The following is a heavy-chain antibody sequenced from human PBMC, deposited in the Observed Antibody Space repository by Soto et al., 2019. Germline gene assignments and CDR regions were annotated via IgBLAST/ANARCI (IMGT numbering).Heavy chain of an antibody. J-gene: IGHJ4*02. CDR3: ARQVVPAAHLDY. CDR1: GYSFTRYW. Sequence: PGESLKISCKGSGYSFTRYWISLVRQMPGKGLEWMGRIDPSDSYTNYSPSFQGHVTISADKSISTAYLQWSSLKASDTAMYYCARQVVPAAHLDYWGRGTLVTVSS. D-gene: IGHD2-2*01. V-gene: IGHV5-10-1*01. CDR2: IDPSDSYT.